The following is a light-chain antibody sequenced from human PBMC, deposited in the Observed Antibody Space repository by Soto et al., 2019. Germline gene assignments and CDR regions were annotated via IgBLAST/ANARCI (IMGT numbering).Light chain of an antibody. CDR2: DVT. Sequence: QSVLTQPASVSGSPGQSITISCTGTSSDVGASNSVSRYQQHPDKAPKLMIYDVTNRPSGVSIRFSGSKSGNTASLTISGLQAEDEADYYCTSYNYIYVFGTGTKVTVL. V-gene: IGLV2-14*01. J-gene: IGLJ1*01. CDR3: TSYNYIYV. CDR1: SSDVGASNS.